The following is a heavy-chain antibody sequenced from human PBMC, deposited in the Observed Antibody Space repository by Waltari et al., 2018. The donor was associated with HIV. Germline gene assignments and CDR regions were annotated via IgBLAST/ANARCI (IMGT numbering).Heavy chain of an antibody. CDR3: ARDRARGCVRERGYGMDV. J-gene: IGHJ6*02. D-gene: IGHD2-21*01. V-gene: IGHV3-11*05. CDR2: ISSSSSYI. Sequence: QVNLVESGGGLVKPGGSLRLPCEASGFTFSDYYMSWIRQAPGKGLEWVSYISSSSSYIKYADSVKGRFTISRDNAKHSVYLQMNSLRVEDTGVYYCARDRARGCVRERGYGMDVWGQGTTVTVSS. CDR1: GFTFSDYY.